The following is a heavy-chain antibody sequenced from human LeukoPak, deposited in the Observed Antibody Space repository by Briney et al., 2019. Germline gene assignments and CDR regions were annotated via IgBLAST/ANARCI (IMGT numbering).Heavy chain of an antibody. CDR1: GYTFTSYD. J-gene: IGHJ6*03. D-gene: IGHD3-10*01. CDR2: MNPNSGNT. CDR3: ARGRGSGSSTYYYYMDV. Sequence: ASVKVSCKASGYTFTSYDINWVRQATGQGPEWMGWMNPNSGNTGYAQKFQGRVTMTRNTSISTAYMELSSLRSEDTAVYYCARGRGSGSSTYYYYMDVWGKGTTVTVSS. V-gene: IGHV1-8*01.